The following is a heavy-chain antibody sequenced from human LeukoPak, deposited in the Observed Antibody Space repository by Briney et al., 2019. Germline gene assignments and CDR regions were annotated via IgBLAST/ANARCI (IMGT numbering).Heavy chain of an antibody. D-gene: IGHD3-16*02. J-gene: IGHJ3*02. CDR1: GGSISSYY. Sequence: SETLSLTCTVSGGSISSYYWSWIRQPPGKGLEWIGYIYYSGSTNYNPSLKSRVTISVDTSKNQFSLKLSSVTAADTAVYYCAGGGYDYVWGSYRYTGAFDIWGQGTMVTVSS. CDR2: IYYSGST. V-gene: IGHV4-59*01. CDR3: AGGGYDYVWGSYRYTGAFDI.